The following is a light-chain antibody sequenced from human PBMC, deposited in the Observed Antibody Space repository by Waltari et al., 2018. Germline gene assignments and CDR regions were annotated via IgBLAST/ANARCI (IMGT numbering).Light chain of an antibody. V-gene: IGLV2-23*03. CDR1: SSDVGRYNL. CDR2: EGR. Sequence: QSALTQPASVSGSPGQSITISCTGTSSDVGRYNLFPWYQQPPGKAPKLMIYEGRKRXSGVXXXCVXXKSGNXXSLXXXGLQXEXEXDYYCXXXAXXSTFFGTGXKVT. CDR3: XXXAXXSTF. J-gene: IGLJ1*01.